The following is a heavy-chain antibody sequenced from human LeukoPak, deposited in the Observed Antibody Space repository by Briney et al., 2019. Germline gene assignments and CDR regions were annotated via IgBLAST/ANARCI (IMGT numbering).Heavy chain of an antibody. CDR2: IFTSGST. V-gene: IGHV4-4*07. CDR1: GGSINSYY. Sequence: SETLSLTCTVSGGSINSYYWNWIRQPAGKGLEWIGRIFTSGSTNYNPSLKSRVSISVDKSKNQLSLKLRSVTAADTAVYFCARDDGNSRSWYYFDYWGQGTLATVSS. CDR3: ARDDGNSRSWYYFDY. D-gene: IGHD6-13*01. J-gene: IGHJ4*02.